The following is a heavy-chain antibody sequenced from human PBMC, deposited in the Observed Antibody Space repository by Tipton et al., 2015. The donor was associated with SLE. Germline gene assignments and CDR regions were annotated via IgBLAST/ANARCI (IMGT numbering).Heavy chain of an antibody. CDR1: GFTFSNYE. Sequence: VQSGGSLRLSCAASGFTFSNYEFNWVRQAPGKGLEWVSYISSSGTSKIYADSVRGRFTISRDNAKSSVFLQMNNLRAEDTAVYYCARDESGDYDFDYWGQGTLVTVSS. CDR2: ISSSGTSK. D-gene: IGHD4-17*01. CDR3: ARDESGDYDFDY. J-gene: IGHJ4*02. V-gene: IGHV3-48*03.